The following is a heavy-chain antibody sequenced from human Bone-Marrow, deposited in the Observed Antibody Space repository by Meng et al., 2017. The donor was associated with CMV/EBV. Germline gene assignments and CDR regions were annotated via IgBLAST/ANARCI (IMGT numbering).Heavy chain of an antibody. CDR3: AKDSIGWFDP. CDR1: GFTFSSYG. CDR2: IWYDGSNK. J-gene: IGHJ5*02. V-gene: IGHV3-33*06. Sequence: LSCAAAGFTFSSYGMNWVRQAPGKGLEWVAVIWYDGSNKYYAGSVKGRFTISRDNSKNTLYLQMNSLRAEDTAVYYCAKDSIGWFDPWGQGTLVTVSS. D-gene: IGHD2/OR15-2a*01.